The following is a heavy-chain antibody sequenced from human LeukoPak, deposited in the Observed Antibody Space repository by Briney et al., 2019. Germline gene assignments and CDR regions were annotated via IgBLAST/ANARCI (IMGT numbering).Heavy chain of an antibody. V-gene: IGHV1-69*06. Sequence: ASVKVSCKASGGTFSSYAISWVRQAPGQGLEWMGGIIPIFGTANYAQKFQGRVTITADKSTSTAYMELSSLRSEDTAVYYCARNLYSSSWYPYYYYYMDVWGKGTTVTVSS. D-gene: IGHD6-13*01. J-gene: IGHJ6*03. CDR3: ARNLYSSSWYPYYYYYMDV. CDR1: GGTFSSYA. CDR2: IIPIFGTA.